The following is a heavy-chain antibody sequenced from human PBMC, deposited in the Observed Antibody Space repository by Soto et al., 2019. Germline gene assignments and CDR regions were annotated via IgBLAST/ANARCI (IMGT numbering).Heavy chain of an antibody. Sequence: SVKVSSKAPGGTFSSYAISWVRPAPGQGLEWMGGIIPIFGTANYAQKFQGRVTITADESTSTAYMELSSLRYEDTALYYCARGVTILDAFDTWGQGTMVTVSS. D-gene: IGHD3-3*01. CDR1: GGTFSSYA. J-gene: IGHJ3*02. CDR3: ARGVTILDAFDT. V-gene: IGHV1-69*13. CDR2: IIPIFGTA.